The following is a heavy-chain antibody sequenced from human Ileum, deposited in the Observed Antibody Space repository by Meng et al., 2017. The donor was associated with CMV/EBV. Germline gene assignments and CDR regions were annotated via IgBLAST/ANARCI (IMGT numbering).Heavy chain of an antibody. CDR3: AIYYGGVGGRGY. V-gene: IGHV4-61*09. J-gene: IGHJ4*02. CDR2: RHKNGND. CDR1: GDSISSENYH. Sequence: QMRLKLAGPGLWKPHRTCAPTCMVSGDSISSENYHWSWIRQPAGKGLEWIGQRHKNGNDNYNASLKSRVTISIDTSKNQFSLTLTSVTAADTAVYYCAIYYGGVGGRGYWAQGTLVTASS. D-gene: IGHD2-21*01.